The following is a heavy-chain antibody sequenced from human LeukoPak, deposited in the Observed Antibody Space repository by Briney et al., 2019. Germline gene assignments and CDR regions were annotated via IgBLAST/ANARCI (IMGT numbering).Heavy chain of an antibody. J-gene: IGHJ4*02. CDR3: ARDGTSTDDF. CDR2: MSVNNDNS. CDR1: GYTFSNFG. D-gene: IGHD2-2*01. Sequence: ASVKVSCKASGYTFSNFGINWVRQAPGQGHEWMGWMSVNNDNSNYGQKFQGRLTMTTDSSTSIAYMELRKLRSDDTAVYYCARDGTSTDDFWGQGTLVTVSS. V-gene: IGHV1-18*01.